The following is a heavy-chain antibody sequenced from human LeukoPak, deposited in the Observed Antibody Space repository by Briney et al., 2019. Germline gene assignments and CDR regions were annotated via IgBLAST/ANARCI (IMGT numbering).Heavy chain of an antibody. CDR3: ARVPRHLAGIYDY. CDR2: IYYSGST. J-gene: IGHJ4*02. V-gene: IGHV4-59*12. CDR1: GGSISSYY. D-gene: IGHD6-19*01. Sequence: KPSETLSLTCTVSGGSISSYYWSWIRQPPGKGLEWIGYIYYSGSTNYNPSLKSRVTISVDTSKNQFSLKLSSVTAADTAVYYCARVPRHLAGIYDYWGQGTLVTVSS.